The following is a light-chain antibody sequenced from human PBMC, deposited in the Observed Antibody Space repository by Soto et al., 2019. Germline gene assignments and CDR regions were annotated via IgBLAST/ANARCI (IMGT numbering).Light chain of an antibody. CDR3: QQYGSSPTT. V-gene: IGKV3-20*01. CDR1: QSVSTSS. Sequence: EIVMTQSPATLSVSPGERATLSCRSSQSVSTSSLAWYQQKGGQAPRLLIHGASSRATGIPDRFSGFGSGTDFTLTISRLEPEDFAVYFCQQYGSSPTTFGQGTRLEIK. J-gene: IGKJ5*01. CDR2: GAS.